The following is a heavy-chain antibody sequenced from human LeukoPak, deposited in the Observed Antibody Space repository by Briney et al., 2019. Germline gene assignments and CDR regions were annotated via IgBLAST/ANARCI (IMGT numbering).Heavy chain of an antibody. CDR2: IYYSGET. D-gene: IGHD1-26*01. CDR3: ARVGSGSYDY. J-gene: IGHJ4*02. Sequence: SQTLSLTCTVSGGSISSGRCYWGWLRQPPGKGLEWIGSIYYSGETNYNPPLKSRVTISVDTSKNQFSLRLSSMTAADTAVYYCARVGSGSYDYWGQGTLVTVSS. CDR1: GGSISSGRCY. V-gene: IGHV4-39*07.